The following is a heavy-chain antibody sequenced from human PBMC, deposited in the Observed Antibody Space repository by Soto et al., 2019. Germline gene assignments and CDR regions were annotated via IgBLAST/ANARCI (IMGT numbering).Heavy chain of an antibody. CDR1: GFTFSSYG. V-gene: IGHV3-30*18. Sequence: PGGSLRLSCAASGFTFSSYGMHWVRQAPGKGLEWVAVISYDGSNKYYADSVKGRFTISRDNSKNTLYLQMNSLRAEDTAVYYCAKDYVAAAGYTNSHFDYWGQGTLVTVSS. D-gene: IGHD6-13*01. CDR2: ISYDGSNK. J-gene: IGHJ4*02. CDR3: AKDYVAAAGYTNSHFDY.